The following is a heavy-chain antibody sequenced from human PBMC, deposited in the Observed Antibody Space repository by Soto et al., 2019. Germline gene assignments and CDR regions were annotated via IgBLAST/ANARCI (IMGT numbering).Heavy chain of an antibody. Sequence: QVPLVQSGAEVKKPGASVKVSCKASGYTFTSYDINWVRQATGQGLEWMGWMNPNSGNTGYAQKFQGRVTMTRNTSISTAYMELSSLRSEDTAVYYCARRYCSGGSCYYYYYYMDVWGKGTTVTVSS. J-gene: IGHJ6*03. CDR3: ARRYCSGGSCYYYYYYMDV. CDR2: MNPNSGNT. D-gene: IGHD2-15*01. V-gene: IGHV1-8*01. CDR1: GYTFTSYD.